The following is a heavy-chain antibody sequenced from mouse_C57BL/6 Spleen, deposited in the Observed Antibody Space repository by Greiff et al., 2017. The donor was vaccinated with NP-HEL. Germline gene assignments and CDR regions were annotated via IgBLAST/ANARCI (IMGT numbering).Heavy chain of an antibody. CDR1: GFNIKDDY. CDR2: IDPENGDT. Sequence: VHVKQSGAELVRPGASVKLSCPASGFNIKDDYMHWVKQRPEQGLAWIGWIDPENGDTEYASKFQGKATITADTSSNTAYLQLSSLTSEDTAVYYWALSNYYWGQGTTLTVSS. V-gene: IGHV14-4*01. J-gene: IGHJ2*01. CDR3: ALSNYY. D-gene: IGHD2-5*01.